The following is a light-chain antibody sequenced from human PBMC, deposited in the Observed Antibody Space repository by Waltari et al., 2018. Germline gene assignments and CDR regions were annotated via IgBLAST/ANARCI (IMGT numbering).Light chain of an antibody. CDR2: RND. Sequence: SYELTQPVSVSVAQGQTAKITCGGDNIGMKNVHWYQHRPGQAPLLVLYRNDNRPPGIPDRVSGSNSGSTATLTISGAQAGDEAAYYCQVWDNSNGVFGGGT. CDR1: NIGMKN. V-gene: IGLV3-9*01. CDR3: QVWDNSNGV. J-gene: IGLJ3*02.